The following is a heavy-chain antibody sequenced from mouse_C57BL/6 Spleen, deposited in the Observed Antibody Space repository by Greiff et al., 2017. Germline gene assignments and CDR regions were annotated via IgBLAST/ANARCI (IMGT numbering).Heavy chain of an antibody. J-gene: IGHJ2*01. D-gene: IGHD2-1*01. Sequence: VKLQQPGAELVKPGASVKLSCKASGYTFTSYWMHWVKQRPGQGLEWIGMIHPNSGSTNYNEKFKSKATLTVDKSSSTAYMQLSSLTSEDSAVYYCARIYYGNYYFDYWGQGTTLTVSS. V-gene: IGHV1-64*01. CDR1: GYTFTSYW. CDR3: ARIYYGNYYFDY. CDR2: IHPNSGST.